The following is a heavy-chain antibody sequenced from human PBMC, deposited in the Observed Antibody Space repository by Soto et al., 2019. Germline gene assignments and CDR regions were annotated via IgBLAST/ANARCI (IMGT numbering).Heavy chain of an antibody. D-gene: IGHD6-13*01. Sequence: GGSLRLSCAASGFTFSSYAMHWVRQAPGKGLEWVAVISYDGSNKYYADSVKGRFTISRDNSKNTLYLQMNSLRAEDTAVYYCARDRYSSSWFHFDYWGQGTLVTVSS. CDR1: GFTFSSYA. V-gene: IGHV3-30-3*01. J-gene: IGHJ4*02. CDR3: ARDRYSSSWFHFDY. CDR2: ISYDGSNK.